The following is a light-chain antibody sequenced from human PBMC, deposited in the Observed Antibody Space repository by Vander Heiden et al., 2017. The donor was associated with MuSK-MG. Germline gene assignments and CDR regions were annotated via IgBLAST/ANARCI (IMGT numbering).Light chain of an antibody. CDR3: QQTIETPHT. J-gene: IGKJ4*01. CDR1: QTINNY. V-gene: IGKV1-39*01. CDR2: AST. Sequence: DIQLTQSPSSRSASEGDRDTITCRASQTINNYLNWYQQKVGKAPNLLTYASTSLHSGVPPRFSASGSGTVFTLTISSLQPEDFATYYCQQTIETPHTFGGGTKVEIK.